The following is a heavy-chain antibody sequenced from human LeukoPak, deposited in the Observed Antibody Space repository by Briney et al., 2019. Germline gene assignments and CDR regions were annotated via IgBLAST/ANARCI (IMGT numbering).Heavy chain of an antibody. CDR1: GFTFSSYS. Sequence: PGGSLRLSCAASGFTFSSYSMNWVRQAPGKGLEWVSSISSSSYIYYADSVKGRSTISRDNAKNSLYLQMNSLRAEDTAVYYCARDLYGDYPWDYWGQGTLVTVSS. D-gene: IGHD4-17*01. J-gene: IGHJ4*02. V-gene: IGHV3-21*01. CDR3: ARDLYGDYPWDY. CDR2: ISSSSYI.